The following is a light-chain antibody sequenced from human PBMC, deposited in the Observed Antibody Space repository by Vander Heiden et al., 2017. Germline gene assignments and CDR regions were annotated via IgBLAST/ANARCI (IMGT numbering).Light chain of an antibody. Sequence: DIQMTQSPSSLSASVGDRVTITCRASQSISSYLHWYQQKPGKAPKLLIYAASSLQSGVPSGFSGSGSGTDFTLTISSLQPEDFATYYCQQSFSTPFTFGPGTKVDIK. CDR2: AAS. J-gene: IGKJ3*01. CDR1: QSISSY. V-gene: IGKV1-39*01. CDR3: QQSFSTPFT.